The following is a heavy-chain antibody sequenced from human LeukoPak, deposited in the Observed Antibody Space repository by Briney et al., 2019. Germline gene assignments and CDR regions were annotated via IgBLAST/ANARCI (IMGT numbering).Heavy chain of an antibody. CDR1: GFTFKNYG. CDR2: ISSNGGST. Sequence: GGSLRLSCGASGFTFKNYGMTWVRQAPGKGLEYVSAISSNGGSTYYANSVKGRFTISRDNSKNTLYLQMGSLRAEDMAVYYCARPYYYGSGSYFPLDYWGQGTLVTVSS. V-gene: IGHV3-64*01. D-gene: IGHD3-10*01. CDR3: ARPYYYGSGSYFPLDY. J-gene: IGHJ4*02.